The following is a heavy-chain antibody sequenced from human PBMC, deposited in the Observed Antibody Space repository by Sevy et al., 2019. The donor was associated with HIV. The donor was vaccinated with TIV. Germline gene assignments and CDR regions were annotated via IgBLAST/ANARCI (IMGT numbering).Heavy chain of an antibody. Sequence: GGSLRLSCAASGFTFSSYAMHWVRQAPGKGLEWVAVISYDGSNKYYADSVKGRFTISRDNSKNTLYLQMNSLRAEDTAVYYCASKQYYDFWSGYPQDYYYYGIDVWGQGTTVTVSS. D-gene: IGHD3-3*01. V-gene: IGHV3-30*04. CDR1: GFTFSSYA. J-gene: IGHJ6*02. CDR2: ISYDGSNK. CDR3: ASKQYYDFWSGYPQDYYYYGIDV.